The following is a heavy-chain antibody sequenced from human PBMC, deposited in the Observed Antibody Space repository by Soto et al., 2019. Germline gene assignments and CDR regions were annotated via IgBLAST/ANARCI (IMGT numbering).Heavy chain of an antibody. V-gene: IGHV4-39*01. CDR2: IYHSGST. CDR3: AGRSSLASVQVYFGEISNYNWFDP. D-gene: IGHD3-10*01. CDR1: NGSISSAIYY. Sequence: SETLSLTCTVSNGSISSAIYYWGWIRQPPGKGLEWIGSIYHSGSTYYNPSLQGRVTISVDTSKNQFSLKLSSVTAADTAVYFCAGRSSLASVQVYFGEISNYNWFDPWGQGTLVTVSS. J-gene: IGHJ5*02.